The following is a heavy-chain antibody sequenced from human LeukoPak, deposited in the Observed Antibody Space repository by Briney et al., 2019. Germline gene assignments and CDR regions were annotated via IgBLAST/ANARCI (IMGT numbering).Heavy chain of an antibody. J-gene: IGHJ6*02. CDR3: AKGLGGNFYYYYGMDV. CDR2: VSYDGSEK. D-gene: IGHD4-23*01. CDR1: GFTFKTYA. V-gene: IGHV3-30*18. Sequence: GGSLRLSCSASGFTFKTYAMHWVRQAPGKGLQWVAVVSYDGSEKKYAGSAKGRFAISRDNSMNTLYLQMNSLRPEDAAIYYCAKGLGGNFYYYYGMDVWGQGTTVTVSS.